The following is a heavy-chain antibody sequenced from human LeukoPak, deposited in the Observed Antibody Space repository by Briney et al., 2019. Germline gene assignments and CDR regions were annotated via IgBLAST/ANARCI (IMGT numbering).Heavy chain of an antibody. CDR3: ARDLRGIVAPPR. D-gene: IGHD2-15*01. J-gene: IGHJ4*02. Sequence: SGTLSLTCAVSGDSISSPKWWSWVRQPLGKGLEWIGEVYHSGSANYNPSVKSRVTISVDKSKNQFSLRLTSATAADTAVYYCARDLRGIVAPPRWGQGTLVSVSS. V-gene: IGHV4-4*02. CDR1: GDSISSPKW. CDR2: VYHSGSA.